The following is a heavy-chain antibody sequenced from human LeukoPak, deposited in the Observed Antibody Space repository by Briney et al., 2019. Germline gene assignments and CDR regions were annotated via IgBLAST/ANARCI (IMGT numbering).Heavy chain of an antibody. V-gene: IGHV3-74*01. Sequence: GGSLRLSCVASGFTFSSYWMHWVRQAPRKGLVWVSRINGDGRNINYADSVRGRFTISRDNAKNTLYLQMNTLRVEDTAVYYCTRDLMDYGVSTGLHHYYMDVWGQGTTVTVSS. CDR2: INGDGRNI. D-gene: IGHD3-9*01. CDR3: TRDLMDYGVSTGLHHYYMDV. CDR1: GFTFSSYW. J-gene: IGHJ6*01.